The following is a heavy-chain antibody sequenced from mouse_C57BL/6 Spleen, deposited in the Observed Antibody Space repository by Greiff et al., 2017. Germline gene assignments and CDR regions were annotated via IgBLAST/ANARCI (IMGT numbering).Heavy chain of an antibody. J-gene: IGHJ4*01. CDR3: ARSLYYDYDGYYAMDY. CDR1: GYTFTDYY. Sequence: QVQLKQSGAELVRPGASVKLSCKASGYTFTDYYINWVKQRPGQGLEWIARIYPGSGNTYYNEKFKGKATLTAEKSSSTAYMQLSSLTSEDSAVYFCARSLYYDYDGYYAMDYWGQGTSVTVSS. V-gene: IGHV1-76*01. CDR2: IYPGSGNT. D-gene: IGHD2-4*01.